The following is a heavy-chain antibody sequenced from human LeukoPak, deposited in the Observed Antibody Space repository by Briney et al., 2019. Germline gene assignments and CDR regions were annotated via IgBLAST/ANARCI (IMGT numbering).Heavy chain of an antibody. J-gene: IGHJ4*02. CDR3: VGGVPAAFYYFDY. CDR2: IYYSGST. Sequence: SETLSLTCTVSGGSISSSSYYWGWIRQPPGKGLEWIGSIYYSGSTYYNPSLKSRVTISVDTSKNQFSLKLSSVTAADTAVYYCVGGVPAAFYYFDYWGQGTLVTVSS. CDR1: GGSISSSSYY. D-gene: IGHD2-2*01. V-gene: IGHV4-39*01.